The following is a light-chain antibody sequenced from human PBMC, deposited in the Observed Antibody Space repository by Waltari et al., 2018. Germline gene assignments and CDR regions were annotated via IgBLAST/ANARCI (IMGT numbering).Light chain of an antibody. CDR1: QSITGW. Sequence: DIQMTQFPPTLPGSVGDRVTITCLASQSITGWLAWYQQKPGEAPKLLNWKAFNLQGVVPPRFSGSGSRTEFSVTISSLQPDDFANYNCQQYDSYPYTFGQTTKLEIK. J-gene: IGKJ2*01. V-gene: IGKV1-5*03. CDR3: QQYDSYPYT. CDR2: KAF.